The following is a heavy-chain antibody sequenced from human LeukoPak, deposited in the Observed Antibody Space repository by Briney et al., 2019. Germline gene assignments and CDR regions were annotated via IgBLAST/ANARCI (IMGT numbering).Heavy chain of an antibody. CDR2: MNPNSGNT. CDR3: ARGHPRGYCSGGSYYSSWFDP. D-gene: IGHD2-15*01. CDR1: GYTFTSSD. J-gene: IGHJ5*02. V-gene: IGHV1-8*01. Sequence: ASVKVSCKASGYTFTSSDINWVRQATGQGLEWMGWMNPNSGNTGYAQKFQGTVTMTRNTSISTAYMELSSLRSEDTAVYYCARGHPRGYCSGGSYYSSWFDPWGQGTLVTVSS.